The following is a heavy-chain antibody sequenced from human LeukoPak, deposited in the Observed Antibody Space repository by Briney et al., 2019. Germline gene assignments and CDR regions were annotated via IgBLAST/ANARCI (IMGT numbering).Heavy chain of an antibody. J-gene: IGHJ4*02. Sequence: GGSLRLSCAASGFTFSSYSMNWVRQAPGKGPEWVSRIKSDGTITNYADSVKGRFTISRDNAKNTLYLQMNSLRGEDTAVYYCASLLPPTWGQGTLVTVSS. CDR2: IKSDGTIT. CDR3: ASLLPPT. CDR1: GFTFSSYS. V-gene: IGHV3-74*01. D-gene: IGHD1-26*01.